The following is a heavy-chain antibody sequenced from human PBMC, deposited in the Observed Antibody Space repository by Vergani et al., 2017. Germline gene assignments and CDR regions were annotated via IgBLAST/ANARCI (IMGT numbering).Heavy chain of an antibody. J-gene: IGHJ6*02. CDR2: ISWNSGSI. CDR3: AKANPRNSGYDYLYYYHAMDV. D-gene: IGHD5-12*01. CDR1: GFTFDDYA. V-gene: IGHV3-9*01. Sequence: EVQLVESGGGLVQPGRSLRLSCAASGFTFDDYAMHWVRQAPGKGLEWVSGISWNSGSIGYADSVKGRFTISRDNGKNSLYLQMNSLSAGDTAVYYCAKANPRNSGYDYLYYYHAMDVWGQGTTVTVSS.